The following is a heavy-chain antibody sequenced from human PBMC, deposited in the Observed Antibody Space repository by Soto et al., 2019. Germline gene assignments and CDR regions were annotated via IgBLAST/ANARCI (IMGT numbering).Heavy chain of an antibody. CDR2: INHSGST. CDR3: GRGVTMVRGVNWFDP. J-gene: IGHJ5*02. D-gene: IGHD3-10*01. V-gene: IGHV4-34*01. Sequence: SETLSLTCAVYGGSFSGYYWSWIRQPPGKGLEWIGEINHSGSTNYNPSLKSRVTISVDTSKNQFSLKLSSVTAADTAVYYCGRGVTMVRGVNWFDPWGQGTLVTVSS. CDR1: GGSFSGYY.